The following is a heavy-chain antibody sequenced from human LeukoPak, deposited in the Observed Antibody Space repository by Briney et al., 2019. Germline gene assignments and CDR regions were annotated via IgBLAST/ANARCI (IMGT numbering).Heavy chain of an antibody. D-gene: IGHD6-13*01. J-gene: IGHJ4*02. CDR1: GGSISSGNW. Sequence: SETLSLTCAVSGGSISSGNWWTWVRQPPGKALEWIGQIYHSGSTNYNPSLKSRVTISVEKSKNQFSLNLTSVTAADTAVYYCARGLAAAGTDYRGQGTLVTVSS. CDR3: ARGLAAAGTDY. CDR2: IYHSGST. V-gene: IGHV4-4*02.